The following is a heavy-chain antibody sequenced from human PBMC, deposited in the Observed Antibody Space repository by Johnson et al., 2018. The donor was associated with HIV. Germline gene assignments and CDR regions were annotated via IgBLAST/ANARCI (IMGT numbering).Heavy chain of an antibody. Sequence: QVQLVESGGGLVKPGGSLRLSCAASGFTFSSYAMSWVRQAPGKGLEWVAVISYDGSNKYYADSVKGRFTISRDNSKNTLYLQMNSLRAEDTAVYYCAREGTLGAFDIWGQGTMVTVSS. CDR3: AREGTLGAFDI. CDR2: ISYDGSNK. D-gene: IGHD1-1*01. V-gene: IGHV3-30-3*01. CDR1: GFTFSSYA. J-gene: IGHJ3*02.